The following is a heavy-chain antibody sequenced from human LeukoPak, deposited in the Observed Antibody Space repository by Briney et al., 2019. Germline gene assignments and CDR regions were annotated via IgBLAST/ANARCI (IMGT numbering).Heavy chain of an antibody. V-gene: IGHV1-18*01. CDR3: ARGTTYYYDSSGLRWDY. Sequence: ASVKVSCKASGYTFTSYGISWVRQAPGQGLEWMGWISAYNGNTNYAQKLQGRVTMTTDTSTSTAYMELRSLRSDDTAVYYCARGTTYYYDSSGLRWDYWGQGTLVTVSS. J-gene: IGHJ4*02. D-gene: IGHD3-22*01. CDR2: ISAYNGNT. CDR1: GYTFTSYG.